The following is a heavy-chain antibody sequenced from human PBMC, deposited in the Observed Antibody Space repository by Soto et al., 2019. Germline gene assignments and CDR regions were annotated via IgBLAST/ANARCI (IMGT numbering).Heavy chain of an antibody. Sequence: QVQLQESGPGLVKPSQTLSLTCTVSGGSISSGGYYWSWIRQHPGKGLEWIGYIYYSGSTYYNPSRRSRVNISVDTSKNQFALKLSSVTAADTAVYYCARASHDDSSGYYTSSFDYWGQGTLVTVSS. D-gene: IGHD3-22*01. J-gene: IGHJ4*02. CDR3: ARASHDDSSGYYTSSFDY. V-gene: IGHV4-31*03. CDR2: IYYSGST. CDR1: GGSISSGGYY.